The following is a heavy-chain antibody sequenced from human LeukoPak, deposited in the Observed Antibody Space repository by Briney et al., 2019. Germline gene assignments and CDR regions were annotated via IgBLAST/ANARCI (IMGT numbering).Heavy chain of an antibody. CDR1: GGSISSGDYY. V-gene: IGHV4-30-4*01. J-gene: IGHJ5*02. CDR2: IYYSGST. D-gene: IGHD3-10*01. Sequence: SQTLSLTCTVSGGSISSGDYYWSWIRQPPGKGLEWIGYIYYSGSTYYNPSLKSRVTILVDTSKNQFSLKLSSVTAADTAVYYCARDNYGSGSHAPGVWFDPWGQGTLVTVSS. CDR3: ARDNYGSGSHAPGVWFDP.